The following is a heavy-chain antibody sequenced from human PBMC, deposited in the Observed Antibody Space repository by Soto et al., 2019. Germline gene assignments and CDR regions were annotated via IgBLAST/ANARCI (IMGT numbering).Heavy chain of an antibody. CDR3: ARHHGSPGSYFGMDV. V-gene: IGHV5-51*01. CDR2: IYPGDSDT. Sequence: PGESLKISCKGSGYSFTSYWINWVRQMPGKGLEWMGIIYPGDSDTRYSPSFQGQVTISADKSISIAYLQWRSLKASDTAMYYCARHHGSPGSYFGMDVWGQGTTVTVSS. J-gene: IGHJ6*02. CDR1: GYSFTSYW. D-gene: IGHD6-13*01.